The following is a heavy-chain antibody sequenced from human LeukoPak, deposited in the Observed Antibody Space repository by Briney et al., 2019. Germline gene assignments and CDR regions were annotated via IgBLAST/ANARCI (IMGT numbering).Heavy chain of an antibody. Sequence: ASVKVSCKASGYTFTSYDINWVRQATGQELEWMGWMTPNSGYTGYAQKFQGRVTITRNTSITTAYMELSSLRFEDTAVYYCARGRDGYNFGYFDLWGRGTLVTVSS. CDR1: GYTFTSYD. CDR2: MTPNSGYT. J-gene: IGHJ2*01. V-gene: IGHV1-8*03. CDR3: ARGRDGYNFGYFDL. D-gene: IGHD5-24*01.